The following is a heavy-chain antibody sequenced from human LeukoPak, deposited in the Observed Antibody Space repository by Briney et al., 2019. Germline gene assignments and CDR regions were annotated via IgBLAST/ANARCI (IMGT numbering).Heavy chain of an antibody. CDR1: GFIFLNYD. CDR3: ARDLMWLVDY. V-gene: IGHV3-30-3*01. J-gene: IGHJ4*02. D-gene: IGHD6-19*01. Sequence: PGGSLRLSCAASGFIFLNYDVHWVRQAPGKGLEWLAYESKDRSLLSYADSVRGRFTVSRDNSKNTVYLQMNSLRAEDTALYYCARDLMWLVDYWGQGALVTVSS. CDR2: ESKDRSLL.